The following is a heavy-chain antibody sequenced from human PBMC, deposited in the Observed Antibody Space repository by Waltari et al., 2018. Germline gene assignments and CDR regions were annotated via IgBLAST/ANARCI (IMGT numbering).Heavy chain of an antibody. CDR1: GFTFSSYS. D-gene: IGHD6-13*01. CDR3: ARVSAAGYAFDI. Sequence: EVQLVESGGGLVKPGGSLRLSCAASGFTFSSYSMNWVRQAPGKGLEWVSSISSSSSYIYYADSVKGRFTISRDNAKNSLYLQMNSLRAEDTAVYYCARVSAAGYAFDIWGQGTMVTVSS. J-gene: IGHJ3*02. CDR2: ISSSSSYI. V-gene: IGHV3-21*01.